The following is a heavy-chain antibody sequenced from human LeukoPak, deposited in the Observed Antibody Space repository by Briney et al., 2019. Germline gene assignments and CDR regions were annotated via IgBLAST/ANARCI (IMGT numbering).Heavy chain of an antibody. CDR2: SKSKTDGGTT. J-gene: IGHJ6*02. Sequence: PGGSLRLSCAASGFTFRNASMSWVRQAPGKGLEWVGRSKSKTDGGTTDYAAPVKGRFTISRDDSKNTLYLQMNSLKTEDTAVYYCTTDLNVGLSYYYGMDVWGQGTTVTVSS. V-gene: IGHV3-15*01. CDR1: GFTFRNAS. CDR3: TTDLNVGLSYYYGMDV.